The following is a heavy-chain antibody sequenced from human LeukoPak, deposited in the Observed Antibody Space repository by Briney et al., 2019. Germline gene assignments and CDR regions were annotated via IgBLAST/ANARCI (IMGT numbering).Heavy chain of an antibody. V-gene: IGHV4-61*02. CDR2: IYTSGST. CDR1: GGSISSGSYY. J-gene: IGHJ4*02. D-gene: IGHD5-12*01. CDR3: ARAASGYDWGYFDY. Sequence: SETLSLTCTVSGGSISSGSYYWSWIRQPAGKGLEWIGRIYTSGSTNYNPSLKSRVTISVDTSTNQFSLKLSSVTAADTAVYYCARAASGYDWGYFDYWGQGTLVTVSS.